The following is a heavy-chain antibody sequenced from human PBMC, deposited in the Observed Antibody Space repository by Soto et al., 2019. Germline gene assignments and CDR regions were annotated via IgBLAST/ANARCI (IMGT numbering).Heavy chain of an antibody. CDR1: GFTFRNYW. V-gene: IGHV3-7*02. CDR3: ARGVDDYADYRFDY. Sequence: EVQLVESGGGLVQPGGSLRLSCAASGFTFRNYWMSWVRQAPGKGLEWVANIQQDGRDKYYLDSVRGRFTISRDNASNSLHLQMNGLRAEDTAVYYCARGVDDYADYRFDYWGPGTRVTGSS. CDR2: IQQDGRDK. D-gene: IGHD4-17*01. J-gene: IGHJ4*02.